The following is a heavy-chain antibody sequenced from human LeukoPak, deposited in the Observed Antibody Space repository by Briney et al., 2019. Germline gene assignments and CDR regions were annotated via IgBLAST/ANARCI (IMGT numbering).Heavy chain of an antibody. CDR2: INHSGST. J-gene: IGHJ6*02. CDR1: GGSSSGYY. Sequence: PSETLSLTCAVYGGSSSGYYWSWIRQPPGKGLEWIGEINHSGSTNYNPSLKSRVTISVDTSKNQFSLKLSSVTAADTAVYYCARRTRGYSYGPYYYGMDVWGQGTTVTVSS. CDR3: ARRTRGYSYGPYYYGMDV. V-gene: IGHV4-34*01. D-gene: IGHD5-18*01.